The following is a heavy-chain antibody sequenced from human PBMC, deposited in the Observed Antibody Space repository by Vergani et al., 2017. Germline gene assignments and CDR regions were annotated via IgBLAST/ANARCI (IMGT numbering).Heavy chain of an antibody. V-gene: IGHV1-69*12. J-gene: IGHJ4*02. CDR1: GGTFSSYA. Sequence: QVQLVQSGAEVKKPGSSVKVSCKASGGTFSSYAISWVRQAPGQGLEWMGGIIPIFGTANYAQKFQGRVTITADESTSTAYMELSSLRSEDTAVYYCARERGAYYYGSGSYYNVYRGLVDYWGQGTLVTVSS. CDR3: ARERGAYYYGSGSYYNVYRGLVDY. D-gene: IGHD3-10*01. CDR2: IIPIFGTA.